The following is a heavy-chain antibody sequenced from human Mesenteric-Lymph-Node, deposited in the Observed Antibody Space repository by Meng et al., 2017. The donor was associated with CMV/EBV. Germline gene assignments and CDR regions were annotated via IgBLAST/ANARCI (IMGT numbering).Heavy chain of an antibody. CDR2: ISAYNGNT. Sequence: ASVKVSCKASGYTFTSYGISWVRQAPGQGLEWMGWISAYNGNTNYAQKLQGRVTMTTDTSTSTAYMELSRLRSEDTAVYYCASRRPLYTDFWSASTHYGMDVWGQGTTVTVSS. D-gene: IGHD3-3*01. J-gene: IGHJ6*02. CDR3: ASRRPLYTDFWSASTHYGMDV. V-gene: IGHV1-18*01. CDR1: GYTFTSYG.